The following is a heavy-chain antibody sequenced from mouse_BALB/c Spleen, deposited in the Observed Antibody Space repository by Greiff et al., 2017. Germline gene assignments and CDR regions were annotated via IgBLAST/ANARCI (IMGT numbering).Heavy chain of an antibody. V-gene: IGHV14-3*02. CDR3: ARGYGNSYYAMDY. J-gene: IGHJ4*01. Sequence: EVQLVESGAELVKPGASVKLSCTASGFNIKDTYMHWVKQRPEQGLEWIGRIDPANGNTKYDPKFQGKATITADTSSNTAYLQLSSLTSEDTAVYYCARGYGNSYYAMDYWGQGTSVTVSS. D-gene: IGHD2-10*02. CDR1: GFNIKDTY. CDR2: IDPANGNT.